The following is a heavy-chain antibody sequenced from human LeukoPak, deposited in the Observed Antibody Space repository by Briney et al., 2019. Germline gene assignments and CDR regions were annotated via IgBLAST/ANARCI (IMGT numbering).Heavy chain of an antibody. D-gene: IGHD2-2*01. CDR3: ARKVPDIVVVPAAPPEVAARPSWFDP. CDR2: IYYSGST. Sequence: SETLSLTCTVSGGSISSSSYYWGWIRQPPGKGLEWIGSIYYSGSTYYNPSLKSRVTISVDRSKNQFSLKLSSVTAADTAVYYCARKVPDIVVVPAAPPEVAARPSWFDPWGQGTLVTVSS. V-gene: IGHV4-39*07. CDR1: GGSISSSSYY. J-gene: IGHJ5*02.